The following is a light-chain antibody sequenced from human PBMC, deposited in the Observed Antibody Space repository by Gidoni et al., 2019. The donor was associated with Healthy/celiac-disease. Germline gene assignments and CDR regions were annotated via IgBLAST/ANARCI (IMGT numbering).Light chain of an antibody. Sequence: DIVMTQSPDSLAVSLGERATINCKSSQSVLYSSNNKNYLAWYQQKPGQPPKLLIYWASTRESGVPDRFSGSGSGTDFTLTISSLQAEDVAVYYCQQYYSTPITFGHXTRLGIK. CDR2: WAS. J-gene: IGKJ5*01. V-gene: IGKV4-1*01. CDR1: QSVLYSSNNKNY. CDR3: QQYYSTPIT.